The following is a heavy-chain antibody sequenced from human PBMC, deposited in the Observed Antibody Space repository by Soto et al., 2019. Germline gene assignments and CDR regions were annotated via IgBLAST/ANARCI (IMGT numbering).Heavy chain of an antibody. V-gene: IGHV1-69*01. J-gene: IGHJ4*02. D-gene: IGHD3-22*01. CDR1: GGTVNSYF. Sequence: QVQLVQSGAEVKKPGSSVKVSCKASGGTVNSYFINWVRQAPGQGLEWMGGIIIFFGTAEYAQKFQGRVTITADAGASRVYMELSSLESGDTAFYYCSGTHFDTSGYYPYALEYWGQGPQVSVSS. CDR3: SGTHFDTSGYYPYALEY. CDR2: IIIFFGTA.